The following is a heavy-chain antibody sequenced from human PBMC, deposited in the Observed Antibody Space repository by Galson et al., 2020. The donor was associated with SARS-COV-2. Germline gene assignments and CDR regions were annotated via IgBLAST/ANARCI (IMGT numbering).Heavy chain of an antibody. CDR1: GYTFTSYD. V-gene: IGHV1-8*01. CDR3: ARGHPRRGVNGEGFFDY. J-gene: IGHJ4*02. D-gene: IGHD3-10*01. Sequence: ASVKVSCKASGYTFTSYDINWVRQATGQGLEWIGWMNPNSGNTGYAQKFQGRVTMTRNTSISTAYMELSSLRSEDTAVYYCARGHPRRGVNGEGFFDYWGQGTLVTVSS. CDR2: MNPNSGNT.